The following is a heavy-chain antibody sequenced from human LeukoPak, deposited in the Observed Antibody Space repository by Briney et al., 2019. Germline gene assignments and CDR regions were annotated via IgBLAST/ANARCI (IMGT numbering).Heavy chain of an antibody. CDR3: AKMMVPVVVVAAGAIDY. V-gene: IGHV1-24*01. J-gene: IGHJ4*02. D-gene: IGHD2-15*01. Sequence: ASVKVSCKVSGDTLTELSIHWVRQAPGKGLEWMGGFDPEDGEAIYAQKFQGRVTMTEDTSTDTAYMELSSLRAEDTAVYYCAKMMVPVVVVAAGAIDYWGQGTLVTVSS. CDR1: GDTLTELS. CDR2: FDPEDGEA.